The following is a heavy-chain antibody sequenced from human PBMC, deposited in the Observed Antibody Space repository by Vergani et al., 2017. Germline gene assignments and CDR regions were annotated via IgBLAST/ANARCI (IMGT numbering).Heavy chain of an antibody. J-gene: IGHJ5*02. CDR3: ARINYYGSSGYSLTRWHNWFDP. CDR1: GFIFSHYW. D-gene: IGHD3-22*01. CDR2: INQDGSEK. Sequence: EVKLVESGGGLVRPGGSLRLSCAASGFIFSHYWMSWVRQAPGKGLEWVANINQDGSEKYYVDSVKGRFTISRDNAKNSLYLQMNSLRAEDTALYYCARINYYGSSGYSLTRWHNWFDPWGQGTLITFSS. V-gene: IGHV3-7*01.